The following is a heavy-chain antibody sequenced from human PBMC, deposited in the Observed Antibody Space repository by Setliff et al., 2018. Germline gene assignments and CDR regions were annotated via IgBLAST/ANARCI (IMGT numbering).Heavy chain of an antibody. V-gene: IGHV4-59*01. CDR2: IYTSGST. CDR3: ARYRNYFDSSGQTQYYFDY. D-gene: IGHD3-22*01. J-gene: IGHJ4*02. CDR1: GGSISSYS. Sequence: SETLSLTCNVSGGSISSYSWSWIRQPPWKGLEWIGYIYTSGSTNYNPSLKSRVTISVDTSKNQFSLNLNSVTAADTAVYYCARYRNYFDSSGQTQYYFDYWGQGTLVTVSS.